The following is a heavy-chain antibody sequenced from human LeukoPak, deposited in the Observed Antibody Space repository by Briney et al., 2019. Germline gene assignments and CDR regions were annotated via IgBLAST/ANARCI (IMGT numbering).Heavy chain of an antibody. D-gene: IGHD5-24*01. Sequence: GGSLRLSCPAAGFSFSSYAMSWVRQAPGKGLEWVSSFSGSGGSTYYADSVKGRFTISRDNSKNTLYLQMISLRAEDTAVYYCAKSGYNRFDYWGQGTLVTVSS. J-gene: IGHJ4*02. CDR2: FSGSGGST. CDR1: GFSFSSYA. V-gene: IGHV3-23*01. CDR3: AKSGYNRFDY.